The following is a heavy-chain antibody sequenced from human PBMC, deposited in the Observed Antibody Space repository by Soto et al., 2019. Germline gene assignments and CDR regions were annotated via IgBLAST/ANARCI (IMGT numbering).Heavy chain of an antibody. V-gene: IGHV1-18*01. CDR2: ISGYNGNT. J-gene: IGHJ4*02. CDR3: ARDSGWYRKDSFDY. CDR1: GYTFTSYA. D-gene: IGHD6-19*01. Sequence: QVQLVQSGAEVKNPGASVKVSCKASGYTFTSYAISWVRQTPGQGLEWMGWISGYNGNTNYAQNLQGSVTMTTDTSTRTAYMDLRSLRSDDTAVYYCARDSGWYRKDSFDYWGQGTLVTVSS.